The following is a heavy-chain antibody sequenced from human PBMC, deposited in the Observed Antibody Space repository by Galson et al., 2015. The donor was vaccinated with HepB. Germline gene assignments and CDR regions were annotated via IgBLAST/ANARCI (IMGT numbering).Heavy chain of an antibody. Sequence: SLRLSCAASGFTFSSYAMRWVRQAPGKGLEWVAVISYDGSNKYYADSVKGRFTISGDNSKNTLYLQMNSLRAEDTAVYYCARVAAGGFDYWGQGTLVTVSS. D-gene: IGHD6-13*01. CDR2: ISYDGSNK. V-gene: IGHV3-30-3*01. J-gene: IGHJ4*02. CDR3: ARVAAGGFDY. CDR1: GFTFSSYA.